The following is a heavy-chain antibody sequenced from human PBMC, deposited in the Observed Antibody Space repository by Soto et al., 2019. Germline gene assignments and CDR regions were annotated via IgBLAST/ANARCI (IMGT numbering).Heavy chain of an antibody. D-gene: IGHD3-22*01. V-gene: IGHV3-23*01. CDR2: ISGSGGST. J-gene: IGHJ4*02. Sequence: PGGSLRLSCAASGFTFRSYAMSWVRQAPGKGLEWVSAISGSGGSTYYADSVKGRFTISRDNSKNTLYLQMNSLRAEDTAVYYCAKRLQGWLLPDYWGQGTLVTVSS. CDR3: AKRLQGWLLPDY. CDR1: GFTFRSYA.